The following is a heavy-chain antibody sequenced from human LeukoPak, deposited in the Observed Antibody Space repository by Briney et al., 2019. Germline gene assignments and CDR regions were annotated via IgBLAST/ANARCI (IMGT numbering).Heavy chain of an antibody. D-gene: IGHD6-19*01. CDR1: GYTFTGYY. CDR2: INPNSGGT. Sequence: ASVKVFCKASGYTFTGYYIHWVRQAPGQGLEWMGWINPNSGGTNYAQKFQGRVTMTRDTSISTAYMELSRLRSDDTAVYYCARLLTGSGWTRPSNWFDPWGQGTLVTVSS. J-gene: IGHJ5*02. CDR3: ARLLTGSGWTRPSNWFDP. V-gene: IGHV1-2*02.